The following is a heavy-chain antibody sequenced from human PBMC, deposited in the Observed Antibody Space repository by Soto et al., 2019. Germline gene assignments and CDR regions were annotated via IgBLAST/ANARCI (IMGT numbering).Heavy chain of an antibody. CDR2: IYHSGST. J-gene: IGHJ4*02. CDR1: GASISSSNW. D-gene: IGHD3-22*01. V-gene: IGHV4-4*02. CDR3: ARDTEYYSDSSGYYYSIHYFGY. Sequence: SETLSLTCAVSGASISSSNWWSWVRQPPGKGLEWIGEIYHSGSTNYNPSLKSRVTISVDESKNQFSLKLSSVTAADTAVYYCARDTEYYSDSSGYYYSIHYFGYWGQGTLVTVSS.